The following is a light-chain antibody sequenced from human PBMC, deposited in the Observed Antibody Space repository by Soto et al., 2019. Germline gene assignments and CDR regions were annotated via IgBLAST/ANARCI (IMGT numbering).Light chain of an antibody. CDR1: QSVSSS. Sequence: EVVMTQSPATLSMSPGERATLSCRASQSVSSSLAWYQQKPGQAPRLLIYGASTMATGIPDRFSGSGSEPEFTLTISSLKDEDFAISYCQQYNNWWTFGQGTKVEIK. CDR3: QQYNNWWT. J-gene: IGKJ1*01. CDR2: GAS. V-gene: IGKV3-15*01.